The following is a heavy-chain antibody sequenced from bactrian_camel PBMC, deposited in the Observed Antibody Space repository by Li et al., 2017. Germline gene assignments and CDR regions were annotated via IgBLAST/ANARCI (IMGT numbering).Heavy chain of an antibody. J-gene: IGHJ6*01. V-gene: IGHV3S1*01. CDR3: AADRVGGIDSPPLGY. D-gene: IGHD2*01. CDR2: NSDGTGRT. Sequence: HVQLVESGGGSAHPGGSLKLSCVGSGFRFSRTWLYWVRQRQGQGLEWVANSDGTGRTNYADSVKGRFTMSRDNAKNTLYLQMNSLKPEDTAVYYCAADRVGGIDSPPLGYWGQGTQVTVS. CDR1: GFRFSRTW.